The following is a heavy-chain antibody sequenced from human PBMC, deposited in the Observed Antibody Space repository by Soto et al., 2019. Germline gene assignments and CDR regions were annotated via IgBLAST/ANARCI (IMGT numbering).Heavy chain of an antibody. D-gene: IGHD7-27*01. J-gene: IGHJ6*02. Sequence: QVQLVQSGAEVKKPGSSVKVSCKASGGTFSTYGISWVRQAPGQGLEWMGGIVPIFGAANYTQKFQDRVTIAAEEPTGTFNKKLSSLTSEDTAVYYWTGAGEPSMLGYYYGMDVRGQGTTVTVSS. CDR3: TGAGEPSMLGYYYGMDV. CDR2: IVPIFGAA. V-gene: IGHV1-69*01. CDR1: GGTFSTYG.